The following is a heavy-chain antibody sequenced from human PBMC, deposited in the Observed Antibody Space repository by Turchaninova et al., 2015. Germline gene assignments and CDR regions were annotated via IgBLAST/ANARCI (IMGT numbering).Heavy chain of an antibody. V-gene: IGHV3-11*03. Sequence: GSLRLSCAASGFRFSDYYMSWIRQAPGKGLEWISYISTSSSFTNYADSVKGRFTMSRDNAKNSLHLHMNTLRAEDTAVYYCGKWRDYCRRITCFSSFDYWGQGTLVTVSS. CDR3: GKWRDYCRRITCFSSFDY. J-gene: IGHJ4*02. D-gene: IGHD2-21*02. CDR2: ISTSSSFT. CDR1: GFRFSDYY.